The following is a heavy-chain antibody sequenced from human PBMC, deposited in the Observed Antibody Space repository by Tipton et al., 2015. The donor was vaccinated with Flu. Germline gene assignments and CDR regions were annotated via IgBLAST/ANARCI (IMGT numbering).Heavy chain of an antibody. D-gene: IGHD6-13*01. J-gene: IGHJ5*02. CDR3: ARAWAAAGSA. CDR1: GFTFSTYW. CDR2: VNQDGGVK. V-gene: IGHV3-7*01. Sequence: SLRLSCATPGFTFSTYWMSWVRQAPGKGLEWVANVNQDGGVKYYVDSVKGRFTISRDNDKISLYLQMDSLRAEDTAVYYCARAWAAAGSAWGQGTLVTVSS.